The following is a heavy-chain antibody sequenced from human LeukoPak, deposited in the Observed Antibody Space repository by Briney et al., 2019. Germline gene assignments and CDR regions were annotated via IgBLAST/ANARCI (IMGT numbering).Heavy chain of an antibody. Sequence: ASVKLSCKASGYTFTSYGISWVRQAPGQGLEWMGWISAYNGNTNYAQKLQGRVTMTTDTSTSTAYMELRSLRSDDTAVYYCAIDYGDRSDSDYWGQGTLVTVSS. CDR1: GYTFTSYG. V-gene: IGHV1-18*01. J-gene: IGHJ4*02. CDR2: ISAYNGNT. D-gene: IGHD4-17*01. CDR3: AIDYGDRSDSDY.